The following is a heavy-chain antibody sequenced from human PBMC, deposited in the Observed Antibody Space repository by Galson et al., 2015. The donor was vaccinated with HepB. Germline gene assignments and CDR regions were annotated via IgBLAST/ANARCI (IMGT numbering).Heavy chain of an antibody. CDR2: INHSGST. Sequence: ETLSLTCAVYGGSFSGYYWTWIRQPPGKGLEWIGEINHSGSTNYNPSLKSRVTISVDTSKNQFSLNLSSVTAADTAVYYCASDTPTTVTTKGRDYWGQGTLVTVSS. CDR1: GGSFSGYY. D-gene: IGHD4-17*01. CDR3: ASDTPTTVTTKGRDY. V-gene: IGHV4-34*01. J-gene: IGHJ4*02.